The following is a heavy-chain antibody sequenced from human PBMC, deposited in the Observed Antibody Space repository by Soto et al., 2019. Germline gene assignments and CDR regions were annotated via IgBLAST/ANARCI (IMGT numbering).Heavy chain of an antibody. J-gene: IGHJ4*02. V-gene: IGHV4-34*01. CDR1: GGSCSGYY. CDR3: ARGRVRSYSSDK. CDR2: INHSGST. Sequence: LETLSLTCAVYGGSCSGYYWSWIRQPPGKGLEWIGEINHSGSTNYNPSLKSRVTISVDTSKNQFSLKLSSVTAADTAVYYCARGRVRSYSSDKWGQGTLVTVSS. D-gene: IGHD1-26*01.